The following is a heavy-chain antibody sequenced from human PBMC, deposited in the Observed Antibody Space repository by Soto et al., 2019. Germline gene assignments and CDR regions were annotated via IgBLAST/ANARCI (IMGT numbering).Heavy chain of an antibody. CDR2: ISSTGST. CDR1: GGFIRTGGYY. J-gene: IGHJ5*02. V-gene: IGHV4-31*03. CDR3: ARRIHCSSSSCPSDP. D-gene: IGHD2-15*01. Sequence: QVQLQESGPGLVKPSQTLSVTCTVSGGFIRTGGYYWSWIRQPPGKALEWIGYISSTGSTYYNPSLKSRITISVDTAKNQFSLTLSSVTAADTAVYSCARRIHCSSSSCPSDPWGQGTLVTVSS.